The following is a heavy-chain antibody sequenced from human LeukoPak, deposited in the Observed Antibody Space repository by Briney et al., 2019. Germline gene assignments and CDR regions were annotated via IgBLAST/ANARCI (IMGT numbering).Heavy chain of an antibody. Sequence: SVKVSCKASGGTFSSYTISWVRQAPGQGLEWMGRIIPILGIANYAQKFQGRVTITADKSTSTAYMELSSLRSEDTAVYYCACSTYYDFWSGYYFYRWGQGTLATVSS. CDR3: ACSTYYDFWSGYYFYR. V-gene: IGHV1-69*02. CDR1: GGTFSSYT. J-gene: IGHJ4*02. D-gene: IGHD3-3*01. CDR2: IIPILGIA.